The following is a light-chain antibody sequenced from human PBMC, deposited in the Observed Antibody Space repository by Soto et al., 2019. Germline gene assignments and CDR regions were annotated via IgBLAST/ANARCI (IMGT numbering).Light chain of an antibody. J-gene: IGKJ5*01. CDR3: QSYNTARPT. Sequence: IPMTQSPSTLSASVGDRVTITCRASQSISSWLAWYQQKPGKAPKLLIYDASSLESGVPSRFSGSGSGTEFTLTISGLQPEDLATYYCQSYNTARPTFGQGTRLEIK. CDR2: DAS. V-gene: IGKV1-5*01. CDR1: QSISSW.